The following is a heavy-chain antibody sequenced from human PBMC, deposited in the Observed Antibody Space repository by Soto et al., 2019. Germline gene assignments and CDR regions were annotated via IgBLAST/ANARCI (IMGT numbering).Heavy chain of an antibody. V-gene: IGHV1-46*01. Sequence: GASVKVSCKASGYTFTSYYMHWVRQAPGQGLEWMGIINPSGGSTSYAQKFQGRVTMTRDTSTRTVYMELSSLRSEDTAVYYCAREDRSYSNYAGYSWFDPWGQGTLVTAPQ. CDR2: INPSGGST. CDR1: GYTFTSYY. D-gene: IGHD4-4*01. J-gene: IGHJ5*02. CDR3: AREDRSYSNYAGYSWFDP.